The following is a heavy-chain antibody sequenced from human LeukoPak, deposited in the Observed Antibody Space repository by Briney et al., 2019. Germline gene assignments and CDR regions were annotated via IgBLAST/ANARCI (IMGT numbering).Heavy chain of an antibody. CDR2: IYHSGST. J-gene: IGHJ4*02. CDR1: GGSISSNY. D-gene: IGHD5-18*01. CDR3: ARQRDTAMPLDY. Sequence: SETLSLTCTVSGGSISSNYWSWIRQPPGKGLEWMGYIYHSGSTNYNPSLKSRVTISIDTSKNQFSLKLSSVTAADTAVYYCARQRDTAMPLDYWGQGTLVTVSS. V-gene: IGHV4-59*01.